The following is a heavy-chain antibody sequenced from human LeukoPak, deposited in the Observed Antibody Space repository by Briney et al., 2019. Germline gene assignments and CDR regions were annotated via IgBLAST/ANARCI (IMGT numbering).Heavy chain of an antibody. Sequence: ASVKVSCKASGYTFTSYGISWVRQAPGQGLEWMGWISAYNGNTNYAQKLQGRVTMTTDTSTSTAYMELRSLRSDDTAVYYCAWTFVVVPAAMVMGAFDIWGQGTMVTVSS. D-gene: IGHD2-2*01. CDR2: ISAYNGNT. V-gene: IGHV1-18*01. J-gene: IGHJ3*02. CDR3: AWTFVVVPAAMVMGAFDI. CDR1: GYTFTSYG.